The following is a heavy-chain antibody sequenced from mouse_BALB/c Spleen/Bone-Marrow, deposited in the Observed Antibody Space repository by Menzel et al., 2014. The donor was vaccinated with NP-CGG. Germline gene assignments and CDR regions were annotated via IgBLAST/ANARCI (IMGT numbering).Heavy chain of an antibody. Sequence: EVKLVESGGGLVKPGGSLKLSCAASGFAFSGYDMSWVRQTPEKRLEWVAYISSGGINTYYPDSVKGRFTISRDNAKNTMCLKMNGMKFEDTAMSSCARQRGYAYAMDYWGQGTSVTASS. V-gene: IGHV5-12-1*01. J-gene: IGHJ4*01. D-gene: IGHD2-2*01. CDR1: GFAFSGYD. CDR3: ARQRGYAYAMDY. CDR2: ISSGGINT.